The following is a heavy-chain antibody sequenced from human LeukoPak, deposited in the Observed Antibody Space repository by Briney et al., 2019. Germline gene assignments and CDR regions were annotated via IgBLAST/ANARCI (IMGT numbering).Heavy chain of an antibody. V-gene: IGHV4-30-2*01. D-gene: IGHD3-22*01. CDR1: GVSISSGGYS. J-gene: IGHJ4*02. Sequence: PSETLSLTCAVSGVSISSGGYSWSWIRQPPGKGLEWIGYIYHSGSTYYNPSLKSRVTISVDRSKNQFSLKLSSVTAADTAVYYCASYYYDSSAYYGLFDYWGQGTLVTVSS. CDR2: IYHSGST. CDR3: ASYYYDSSAYYGLFDY.